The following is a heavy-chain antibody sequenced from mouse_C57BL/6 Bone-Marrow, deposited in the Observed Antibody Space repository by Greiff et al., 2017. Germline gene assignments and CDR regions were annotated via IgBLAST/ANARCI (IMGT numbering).Heavy chain of an antibody. Sequence: EVQLVESGGGLVKPGGSLKLSCAASGFTFSSYAMSWVRQTPEKRLEWVATISDGGSYTYYPDNVKGRVTISRDNAKNNLYLQMSHLKSEDTAMYYCARIYYYSNSDYWGQGTTLTVSS. CDR3: ARIYYYSNSDY. V-gene: IGHV5-4*01. J-gene: IGHJ2*01. CDR1: GFTFSSYA. CDR2: ISDGGSYT. D-gene: IGHD2-5*01.